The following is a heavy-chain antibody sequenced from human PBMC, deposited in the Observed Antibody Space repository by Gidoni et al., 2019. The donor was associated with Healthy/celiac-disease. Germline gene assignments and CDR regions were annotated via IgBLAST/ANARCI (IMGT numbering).Heavy chain of an antibody. J-gene: IGHJ4*02. CDR2: IFSNDEK. D-gene: IGHD5-18*01. CDR1: GFSLSNARMG. V-gene: IGHV2-26*01. CDR3: ARTNSAMNFDY. Sequence: QVTLKESGPVLVKPTETLTLTCTVSGFSLSNARMGVSWIRQPPGKALEWLAHIFSNDEKSYSTSLKSRLTISKDTSKSQVVLTMTNMDPVDTATYYCARTNSAMNFDYWGQGTLVTVSS.